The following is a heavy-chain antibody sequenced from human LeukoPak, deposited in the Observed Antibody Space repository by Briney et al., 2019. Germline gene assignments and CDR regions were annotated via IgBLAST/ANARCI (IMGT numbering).Heavy chain of an antibody. V-gene: IGHV3-72*01. Sequence: GGSLRLSCGVSGFTLNDHYIDWLRQAPGKGLEWVGRSRNKGNSYSTDYAASVKGRFTISRDDSKNSLYQQMTSLKTDDTAVYYCARVWMATIKDSCDIWGQGTMVTVSP. J-gene: IGHJ3*02. D-gene: IGHD5-24*01. CDR2: SRNKGNSYST. CDR1: GFTLNDHY. CDR3: ARVWMATIKDSCDI.